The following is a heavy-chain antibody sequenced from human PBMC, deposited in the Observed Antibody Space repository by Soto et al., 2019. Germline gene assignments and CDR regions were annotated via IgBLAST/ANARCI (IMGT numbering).Heavy chain of an antibody. CDR1: GGSFSGYY. D-gene: IGHD3-16*01. J-gene: IGHJ4*02. CDR3: ARAWGGVPDY. V-gene: IGHV4-34*01. CDR2: INHSGST. Sequence: QVQLQQWGAGLLKPSETLSLTCAVYGGSFSGYYWSWIRQPPGKGLEWIGEINHSGSTNYNPSLKSRVTISVDTSNNQFSLKLSSVTAADTAVYYCARAWGGVPDYWGQGTLVTVSS.